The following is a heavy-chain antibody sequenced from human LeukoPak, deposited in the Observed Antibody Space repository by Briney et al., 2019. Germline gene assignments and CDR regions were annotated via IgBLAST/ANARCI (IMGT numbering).Heavy chain of an antibody. V-gene: IGHV5-51*01. CDR1: GYSFPNYW. CDR3: ARRGLLGYCSGATCYDAFDI. D-gene: IGHD2-15*01. J-gene: IGHJ3*02. Sequence: GESLKISCKGSGYSFPNYWIGWVRQMPGKGLEWMGIIAGGNYETTYSPSFQGQVTISVDKSISTAYLQWSSLKASDTAMYYCARRGLLGYCSGATCYDAFDIWGQGIMVTVSS. CDR2: IAGGNYET.